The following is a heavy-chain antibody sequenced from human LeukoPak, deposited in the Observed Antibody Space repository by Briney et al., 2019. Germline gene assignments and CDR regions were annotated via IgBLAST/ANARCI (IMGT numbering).Heavy chain of an antibody. J-gene: IGHJ3*02. Sequence: GASVTVSCKSSGYMFISYYIHWVRQAPGQGLEWMGWINPNSGGTNYAQKFRGRVTMTRAPSINTAYMEVISLASDDTAVYYCARDSSITTPRGGFDIWGQGTKVTVSS. V-gene: IGHV1-2*02. CDR1: GYMFISYY. D-gene: IGHD3-22*01. CDR3: ARDSSITTPRGGFDI. CDR2: INPNSGGT.